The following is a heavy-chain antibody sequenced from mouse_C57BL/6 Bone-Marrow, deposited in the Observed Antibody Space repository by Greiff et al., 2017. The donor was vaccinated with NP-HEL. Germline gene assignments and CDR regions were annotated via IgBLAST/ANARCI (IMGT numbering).Heavy chain of an antibody. J-gene: IGHJ4*01. CDR2: INPSSGYT. Sequence: QVQLQQSGAELAKPGASVKLSCKASGYTFTSYWMHWVKQRPGQGLEWIGYINPSSGYTTYNQKFKDKATLTADKSSSTAYMQLSSLTYEDSAVNYCAGYRASTESRAMDYWGQGTSVTVSS. CDR1: GYTFTSYW. CDR3: AGYRASTESRAMDY. D-gene: IGHD4-1*02. V-gene: IGHV1-7*01.